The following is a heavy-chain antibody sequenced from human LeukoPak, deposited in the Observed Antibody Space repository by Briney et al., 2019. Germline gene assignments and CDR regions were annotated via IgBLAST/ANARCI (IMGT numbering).Heavy chain of an antibody. Sequence: PGGSLRLSCAASGFTFSSYSMNWVRQAPGKGLEWIGYIFHSGSTFYNPSLKSRVTISVDNSKNQFSLRLSSVTAADTAVYYCARELWFANAPGSWLDPWGQGTLVTVSS. CDR2: IFHSGST. J-gene: IGHJ5*02. V-gene: IGHV4-4*02. CDR1: GFTFSSYSM. CDR3: ARELWFANAPGSWLDP. D-gene: IGHD3-10*01.